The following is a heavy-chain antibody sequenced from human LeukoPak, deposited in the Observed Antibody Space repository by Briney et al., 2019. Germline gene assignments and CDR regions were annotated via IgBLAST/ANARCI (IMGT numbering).Heavy chain of an antibody. CDR2: IYYSGST. J-gene: IGHJ4*02. Sequence: SETLSLTCTVSGGSISSYYWSWIRQPPGKGLPWIGYIYYSGSTNYNPSLKSRVTISVDTSKNQFSLKLSSVTAADTAVYYCARVVGSGWYYFDYWGQGTLVTVSS. CDR1: GGSISSYY. V-gene: IGHV4-59*01. D-gene: IGHD6-19*01. CDR3: ARVVGSGWYYFDY.